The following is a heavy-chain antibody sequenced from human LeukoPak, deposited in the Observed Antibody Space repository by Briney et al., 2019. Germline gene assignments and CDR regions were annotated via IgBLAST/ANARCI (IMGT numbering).Heavy chain of an antibody. V-gene: IGHV4-34*01. CDR2: INHSGST. J-gene: IGHJ6*03. Sequence: SETLSLTCAVYGGSFSGYYWSWIRQPPGKGLEWIGEINHSGSTNYNPSLKSRVTISVDTSKNQFSLKLSSVTAADTAVYYCARLKSHRLNYYYYYYMDVWGKGTTVTISS. CDR1: GGSFSGYY. CDR3: ARLKSHRLNYYYYYYMDV.